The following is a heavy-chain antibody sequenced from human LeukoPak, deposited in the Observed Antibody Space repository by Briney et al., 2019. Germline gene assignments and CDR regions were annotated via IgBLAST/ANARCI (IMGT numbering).Heavy chain of an antibody. CDR1: GFTFSSYS. Sequence: GGSLRLSCEASGFTFSSYSMNWVRQAPGKGLEWVSYISSSSSTIYYADSVKGRFTISRDNAKNSLYLQMNSLRAEDTAVYYCARAPSVTTYDYWGQGTLVTVSS. D-gene: IGHD4-17*01. V-gene: IGHV3-48*01. J-gene: IGHJ4*02. CDR3: ARAPSVTTYDY. CDR2: ISSSSSTI.